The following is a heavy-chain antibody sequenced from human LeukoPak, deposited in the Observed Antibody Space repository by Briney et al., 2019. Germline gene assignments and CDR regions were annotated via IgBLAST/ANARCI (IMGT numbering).Heavy chain of an antibody. Sequence: PGGSLRLSCAASGFTFSSYGMSWVRQAPGKGLERVSAISGGGDSTYYADSVKGRFTISRDNSKNTLYLQMNSLRVEDTAVYYCANRRGTAMLFDYWGQGTQVTVSS. CDR3: ANRRGTAMLFDY. V-gene: IGHV3-23*01. J-gene: IGHJ4*02. CDR1: GFTFSSYG. CDR2: ISGGGDST. D-gene: IGHD5-18*01.